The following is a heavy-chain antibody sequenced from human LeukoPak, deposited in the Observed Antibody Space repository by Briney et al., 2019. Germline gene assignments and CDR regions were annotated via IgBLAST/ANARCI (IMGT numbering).Heavy chain of an antibody. CDR1: GDSVSSNSAA. J-gene: IGHJ6*04. V-gene: IGHV6-1*01. Sequence: SQTLSLTSAISGDSVSSNSAAWNWIRQSPSRGLEWLGRTYYRSKWYNDYAVSVKSRITINPDTSKNQFSLQLNSVTPEDTAVYYCARYGSGSLPSPYYYYYGMDVWGKGTTVTVSS. CDR3: ARYGSGSLPSPYYYYYGMDV. CDR2: TYYRSKWYN. D-gene: IGHD3-10*01.